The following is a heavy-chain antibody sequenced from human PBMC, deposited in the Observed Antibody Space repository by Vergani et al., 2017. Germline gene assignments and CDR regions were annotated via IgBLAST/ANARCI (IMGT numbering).Heavy chain of an antibody. Sequence: QVQLVESGGGVVQPGRSLRLSCAASGFTFSSYGMHWVRQAPGKGLEWVAVISYDGSNKYYADSVKGRFTISRDNSKNTLYLQMNSLRAEDTAVYYCARDYSGSYYTYFDYWGQGTLVTVSS. V-gene: IGHV3-30*03. CDR3: ARDYSGSYYTYFDY. D-gene: IGHD1-26*01. CDR1: GFTFSSYG. CDR2: ISYDGSNK. J-gene: IGHJ4*02.